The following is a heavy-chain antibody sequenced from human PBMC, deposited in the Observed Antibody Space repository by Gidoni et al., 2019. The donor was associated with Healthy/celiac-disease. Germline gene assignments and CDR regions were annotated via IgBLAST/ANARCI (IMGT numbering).Heavy chain of an antibody. V-gene: IGHV1-69*06. D-gene: IGHD3-10*01. Sequence: QVQLVQSGAEVKKPGSSVKVSCKDSGGTFSSYAISWVRQAPGQGLEWMGGIIPIFGTANYAQKFQGRVTITADKSTSTAYMELSSLRSEDTAVYYCARQGMVRGVTPVYFDYWGQGTLVTVSS. J-gene: IGHJ4*02. CDR2: IIPIFGTA. CDR3: ARQGMVRGVTPVYFDY. CDR1: GGTFSSYA.